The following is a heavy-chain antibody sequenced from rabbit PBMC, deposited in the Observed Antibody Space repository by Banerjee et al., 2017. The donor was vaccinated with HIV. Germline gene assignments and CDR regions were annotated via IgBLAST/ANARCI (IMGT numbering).Heavy chain of an antibody. J-gene: IGHJ4*01. CDR2: ISGGNSGNT. Sequence: QSLEESGGDLVKPGASLTPTCTASGFSFSSNYYMCWVRQAPGKGLEWIACISGGNSGNTYYASWAKGRFTISSASSTTVTLQMTSLTAADTATYFCARGGYYTYGYTGYAYAMDYFNLWGQGTLVTVS. CDR3: ARGGYYTYGYTGYAYAMDYFNL. CDR1: GFSFSSNYY. V-gene: IGHV1S40*01. D-gene: IGHD6-1*01.